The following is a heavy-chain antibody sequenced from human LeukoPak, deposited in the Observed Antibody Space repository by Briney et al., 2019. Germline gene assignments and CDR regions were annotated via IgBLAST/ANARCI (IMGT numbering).Heavy chain of an antibody. CDR3: ARGGSYSHNAFDI. J-gene: IGHJ3*02. CDR2: INSDGSST. D-gene: IGHD3-10*01. Sequence: PGGSLRLSCAASGFTLSSYGMNWVRQAPGKGLEWVSRINSDGSSTSYADSVKGRFTISRDNAKNTLYLQMNSLRAEDTAVYYCARGGSYSHNAFDIWGQGTMVTVSS. V-gene: IGHV3-74*01. CDR1: GFTLSSYG.